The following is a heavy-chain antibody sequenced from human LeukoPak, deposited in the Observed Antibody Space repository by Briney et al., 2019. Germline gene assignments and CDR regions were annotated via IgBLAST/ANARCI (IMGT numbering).Heavy chain of an antibody. D-gene: IGHD3-22*01. J-gene: IGHJ4*02. CDR2: IRSKAHGGTA. CDR1: GFTFGDYA. CDR3: TTYHYDTSGYYYVTY. V-gene: IGHV3-49*04. Sequence: GGSLRLSCTASGFTFGDYAMSWVRQAPGKGLEWVGFIRSKAHGGTADYAASLKGRFTISRDDSKNIAYLHLISLKTEDTAVYYCTTYHYDTSGYYYVTYWGQGTLVTVSS.